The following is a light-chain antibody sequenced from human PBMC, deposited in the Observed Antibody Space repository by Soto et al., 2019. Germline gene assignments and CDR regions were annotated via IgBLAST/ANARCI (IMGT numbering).Light chain of an antibody. Sequence: QSALTQPASVSGSPGQSITLSCTGTSSDIGGYDYVSWYQRHPGKAPKLIIYDVNNRPSGVSNLFSGSKSGNTASLTISGRQAEDEADYYCTSYASGSSHVVFGGGTKLTVL. CDR2: DVN. CDR1: SSDIGGYDY. CDR3: TSYASGSSHVV. V-gene: IGLV2-14*01. J-gene: IGLJ2*01.